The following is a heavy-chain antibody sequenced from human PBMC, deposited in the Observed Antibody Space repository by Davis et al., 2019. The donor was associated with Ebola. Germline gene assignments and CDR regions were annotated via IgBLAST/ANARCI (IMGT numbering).Heavy chain of an antibody. CDR1: GGTFSSYA. CDR3: ARPRRDTAMDHLPDYYYYYGMDV. Sequence: SVKVSCKASGGTFSSYAISWVRQAPGQGLEWMGRIIPILGIANYAQKFQGRVTITADKSTSTAYMELSSLRSEDTAVYYCARPRRDTAMDHLPDYYYYYGMDVWGQGTTVTVSS. V-gene: IGHV1-69*04. J-gene: IGHJ6*02. D-gene: IGHD5-18*01. CDR2: IIPILGIA.